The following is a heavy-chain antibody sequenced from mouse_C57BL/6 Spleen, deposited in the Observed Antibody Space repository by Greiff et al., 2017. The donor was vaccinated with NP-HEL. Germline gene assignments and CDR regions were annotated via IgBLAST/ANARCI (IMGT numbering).Heavy chain of an antibody. Sequence: EVQRVESGGGLVQPKGSLKLSCAASGFTFNTYAMHWVRQAPGKGLEWVARIRSKSSNYATYYADSVKDRFTISRDDSQSMLYLQMNNLKTEDTAMYYCVRDWYREGYYAMDYWGQGTSVTVSS. CDR1: GFTFNTYA. V-gene: IGHV10-3*01. CDR3: VRDWYREGYYAMDY. D-gene: IGHD1-1*02. J-gene: IGHJ4*01. CDR2: IRSKSSNYAT.